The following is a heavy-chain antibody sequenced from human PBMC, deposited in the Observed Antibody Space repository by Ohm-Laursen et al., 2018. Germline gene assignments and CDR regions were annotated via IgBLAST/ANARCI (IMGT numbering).Heavy chain of an antibody. D-gene: IGHD3-10*01. CDR3: AKDRGEGNYYYSYGMDV. CDR1: GGSLSSSTYN. Sequence: GTLSLTCTVSGGSLSSSTYNWGWIRQPPGRGLEWIGTMSSSGSSYHNPSLKSRVTISVNRSKDQLSLKLSSVTAADTAVYFCAKDRGEGNYYYSYGMDVWGQGTTVTVSS. V-gene: IGHV4-39*02. J-gene: IGHJ6*02. CDR2: MSSSGSS.